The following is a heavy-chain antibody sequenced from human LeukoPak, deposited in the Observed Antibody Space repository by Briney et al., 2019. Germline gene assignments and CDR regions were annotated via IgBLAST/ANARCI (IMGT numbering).Heavy chain of an antibody. Sequence: GGSLRLSCAASGFTFSSYAMSWVRQAPGKGLEWVSAISGSGGSTYYADSVKGRFTISRDNSKNTLYLQMNSLRAEDTAVYYCAKVRYMGHLYSSSWYTPGSWYFDLWGRGTLVTVSS. CDR1: GFTFSSYA. CDR2: ISGSGGST. D-gene: IGHD6-13*01. J-gene: IGHJ2*01. V-gene: IGHV3-23*01. CDR3: AKVRYMGHLYSSSWYTPGSWYFDL.